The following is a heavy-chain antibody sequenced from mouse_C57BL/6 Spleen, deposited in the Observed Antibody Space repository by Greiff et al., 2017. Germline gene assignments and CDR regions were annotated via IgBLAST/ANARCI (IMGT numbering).Heavy chain of an antibody. V-gene: IGHV7-3*01. CDR3: ARYGYSPYYYAMDY. D-gene: IGHD2-14*01. CDR1: GFTFTDYY. Sequence: EVMLVESGGGLVQPGGSLSLSCAASGFTFTDYYMSWVRQPPGKALEWLGFIRNKANGYTTEYSASVKGRFTISRDNSQSILYLQMNALRAEDSATYYCARYGYSPYYYAMDYWGQGTSVTVSS. CDR2: IRNKANGYTT. J-gene: IGHJ4*01.